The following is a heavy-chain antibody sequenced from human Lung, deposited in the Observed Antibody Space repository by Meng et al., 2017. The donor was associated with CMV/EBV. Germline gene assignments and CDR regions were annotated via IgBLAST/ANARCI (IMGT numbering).Heavy chain of an antibody. V-gene: IGHV1-69*05. CDR2: IIPIFGTA. D-gene: IGHD3-22*01. Sequence: SXXVSXKASGGTFSSYAISWVRQAPGQGLEWMGGIIPIFGTANYAQKFQGRVTITTDESTSTAYMELSSLRSEDTAVYYCARDPHTLYDSSGYYYYYGMAVWXQGTTVTVSS. J-gene: IGHJ6*02. CDR3: ARDPHTLYDSSGYYYYYGMAV. CDR1: GGTFSSYA.